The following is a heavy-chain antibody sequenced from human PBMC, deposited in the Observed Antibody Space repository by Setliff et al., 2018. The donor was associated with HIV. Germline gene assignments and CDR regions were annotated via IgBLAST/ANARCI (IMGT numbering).Heavy chain of an antibody. CDR1: GGSISSGSYY. Sequence: SETLSLTCTVSGGSISSGSYYWSWIRQPAGKGLEWIGQVHSTLSTNYNPSLKRRLSISADTSKNQFSLNLRFVTAADTALYYCARRTFGSGRFDPWGQGAPVTVSS. CDR2: VHSTLST. J-gene: IGHJ5*02. CDR3: ARRTFGSGRFDP. V-gene: IGHV4-61*09. D-gene: IGHD6-19*01.